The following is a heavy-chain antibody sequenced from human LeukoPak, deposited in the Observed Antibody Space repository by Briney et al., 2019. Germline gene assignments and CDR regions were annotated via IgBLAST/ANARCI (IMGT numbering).Heavy chain of an antibody. CDR1: GYTFTSYG. Sequence: ASVKVSCKASGYTFTSYGISWVRQAPGQGLEWMGWISAYNGNTNYAQKLQGRVTMTTDTSTSTAYMELRSLRSDDTAVYYCARAGGDIVVAVAAGEHAFDIWGQGTMVTVSS. J-gene: IGHJ3*02. CDR2: ISAYNGNT. CDR3: ARAGGDIVVAVAAGEHAFDI. V-gene: IGHV1-18*01. D-gene: IGHD2-15*01.